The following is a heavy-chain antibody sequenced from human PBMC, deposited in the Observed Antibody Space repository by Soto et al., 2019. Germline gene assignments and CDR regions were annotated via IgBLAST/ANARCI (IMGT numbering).Heavy chain of an antibody. J-gene: IGHJ4*02. CDR2: MNPNSGNT. CDR1: GYTFTSYD. CDR3: ARNVGIFGVVIGY. D-gene: IGHD3-3*01. Sequence: VKVSCKASGYTFTSYDINWVRQATGQGLEWMGWMNPNSGNTGYAQKFQGRVTMTRNTSISAAYMELSSLRSEDTAVYYCARNVGIFGVVIGYWGQGTLVTVSS. V-gene: IGHV1-8*01.